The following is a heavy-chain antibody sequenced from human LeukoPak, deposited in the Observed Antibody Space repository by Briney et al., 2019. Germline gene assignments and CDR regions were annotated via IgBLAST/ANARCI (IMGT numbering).Heavy chain of an antibody. D-gene: IGHD3-22*01. CDR3: ARRKGYYYDSSGYYPFDY. J-gene: IGHJ4*02. CDR2: IYYSGST. V-gene: IGHV4-59*08. Sequence: PSETLSLTCTVSGGSISSYYWSWIRQPPGKGLEWIGYIYYSGSTNYNPSLKSRVTISVDTSKNQFSLKLSSVTAAATAVYYCARRKGYYYDSSGYYPFDYWGQGTLVTVSS. CDR1: GGSISSYY.